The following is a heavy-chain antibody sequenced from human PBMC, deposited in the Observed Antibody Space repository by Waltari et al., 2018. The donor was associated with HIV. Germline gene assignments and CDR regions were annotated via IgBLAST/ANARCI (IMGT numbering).Heavy chain of an antibody. CDR3: ARGRCSGSSCYSNFEY. CDR1: GFTLSTYW. Sequence: EVQLVESGGGLVQPGGSLRLSCAASGFTLSTYWMYWVRTVPGKGPVWVSGVSVDGATTTYADSVKGRFTISRDNAKSTLYLQMNSLRVEDTAVYYCARGRCSGSSCYSNFEYWGQGTLVTVSS. V-gene: IGHV3-74*01. CDR2: VSVDGATT. D-gene: IGHD2-15*01. J-gene: IGHJ4*02.